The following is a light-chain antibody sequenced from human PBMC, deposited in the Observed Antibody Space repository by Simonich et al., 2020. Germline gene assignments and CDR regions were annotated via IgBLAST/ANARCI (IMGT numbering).Light chain of an antibody. CDR2: LGS. CDR3: MQALQTPYT. J-gene: IGKJ2*01. Sequence: DIVMTQSPLSLPVTPGEPASISCRFSQNLLHSNGYNYLDWYLQKLGQSPQLLIYLGSNRASGVPDRFSGIGSGTDFTLKISRVEAEDVGVYYCMQALQTPYTFGQGTKLEIK. CDR1: QNLLHSNGYNY. V-gene: IGKV2-28*01.